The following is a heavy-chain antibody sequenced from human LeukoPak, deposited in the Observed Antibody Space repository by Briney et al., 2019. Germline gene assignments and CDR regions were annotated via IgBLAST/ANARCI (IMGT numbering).Heavy chain of an antibody. CDR2: IKTKAESYAT. Sequence: GGSLRLSCAASEFTFSGSAIHWVRQASGKGLEWVARIKTKAESYATAYVASVKGRFTISRDDSKNTAYLQMDSLKTEDTAMYYCTRLSGGNSDSYYYGLDVWGQGTTVTVSS. D-gene: IGHD4-23*01. J-gene: IGHJ6*02. CDR1: EFTFSGSA. CDR3: TRLSGGNSDSYYYGLDV. V-gene: IGHV3-73*01.